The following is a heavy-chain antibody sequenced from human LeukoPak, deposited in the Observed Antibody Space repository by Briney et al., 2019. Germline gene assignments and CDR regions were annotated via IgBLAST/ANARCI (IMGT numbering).Heavy chain of an antibody. D-gene: IGHD6-19*01. Sequence: GGSLRLSCVAPGFTFSSYGMSWVRQAPGKGLEWVSYVSATGYTTSYADSVKGRFTISRDNAKNSLYLQMNSLRAEDTAVYYCARVSNSGWGSRFDPWGQGTLVTVSS. CDR3: ARVSNSGWGSRFDP. J-gene: IGHJ5*02. CDR2: VSATGYTT. CDR1: GFTFSSYG. V-gene: IGHV3-48*04.